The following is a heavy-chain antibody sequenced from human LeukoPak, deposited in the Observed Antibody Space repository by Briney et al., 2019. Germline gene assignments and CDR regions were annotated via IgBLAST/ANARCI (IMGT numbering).Heavy chain of an antibody. J-gene: IGHJ4*02. D-gene: IGHD3-10*01. CDR1: GYTFTGYY. CDR2: INPNSSGT. CDR3: ARDVGELLLSDIDY. V-gene: IGHV1-2*02. Sequence: ASVKVSCKASGYTFTGYYMHWVRQAPGQGLEWMGWINPNSSGTNYAQKFQGRVTMTRDTSISTAYMELSRLRSDDTAVYYCARDVGELLLSDIDYWGQGTLVTVSS.